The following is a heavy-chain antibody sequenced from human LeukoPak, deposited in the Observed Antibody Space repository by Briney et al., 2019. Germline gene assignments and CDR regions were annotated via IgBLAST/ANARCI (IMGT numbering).Heavy chain of an antibody. D-gene: IGHD2-15*01. CDR3: ARGGASMVAATTRPENWFDP. CDR1: GYTFTSYG. J-gene: IGHJ5*02. V-gene: IGHV1-18*01. CDR2: ISAYNANT. Sequence: ASVKVSCKASGYTFTSYGISWVRQAPGQGLEWMGWISAYNANTNYAQKLQGRVTMTTDTSTSTAYMKLRSLRSDDTAVYYCARGGASMVAATTRPENWFDPWGQGTLVTVSS.